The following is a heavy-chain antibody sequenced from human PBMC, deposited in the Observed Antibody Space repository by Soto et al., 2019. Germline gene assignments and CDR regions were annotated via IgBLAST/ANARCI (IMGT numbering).Heavy chain of an antibody. V-gene: IGHV4-30-4*01. Sequence: QVQLQESGPGLVKASQTLSLTCTVSGGSISSGDYYWSWIRQPPGKGLEWIGYIYYSGSTYYNPSLKSRVTISVDTSKNQFSLKLSSVTAADTAVYYCARVDNWSDLPYYYYGMDVWGQGTTVTVSS. CDR3: ARVDNWSDLPYYYYGMDV. CDR2: IYYSGST. J-gene: IGHJ6*02. CDR1: GGSISSGDYY. D-gene: IGHD1-1*01.